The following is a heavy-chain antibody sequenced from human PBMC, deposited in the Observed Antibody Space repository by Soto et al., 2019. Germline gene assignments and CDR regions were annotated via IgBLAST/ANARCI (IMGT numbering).Heavy chain of an antibody. CDR3: AREKYYFGSGTLSGMDV. J-gene: IGHJ6*02. CDR2: IYYTGST. V-gene: IGHV4-59*01. Sequence: PSETLSLTCTVSGGSISSSYWSWIRQPPGKGLEWIGYIYYTGSTNYNPSLKSRVTISVDTSKNHFSLKLSSVTAADTAVYYCAREKYYFGSGTLSGMDVWGQGTTVTVS. D-gene: IGHD3-10*01. CDR1: GGSISSSY.